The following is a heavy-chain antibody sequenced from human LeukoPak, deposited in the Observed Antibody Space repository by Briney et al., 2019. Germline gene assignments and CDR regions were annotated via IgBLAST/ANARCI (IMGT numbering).Heavy chain of an antibody. CDR3: ARKYYYDSSGYHY. J-gene: IGHJ4*02. D-gene: IGHD3-22*01. Sequence: ASVKVSCKASGGTFSSYGMSWVRQAPGQGLEWMGRINPNSGGTNYAQKFQGRVTMTRDTSISTAYMELSRLRSDDTAVYYCARKYYYDSSGYHYWGQGTLVTVSS. V-gene: IGHV1-2*06. CDR2: INPNSGGT. CDR1: GGTFSSYG.